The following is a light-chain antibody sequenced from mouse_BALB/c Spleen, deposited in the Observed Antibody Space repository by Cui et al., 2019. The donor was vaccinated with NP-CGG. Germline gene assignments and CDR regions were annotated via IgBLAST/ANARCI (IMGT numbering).Light chain of an antibody. CDR2: GTN. V-gene: IGLV1*01. CDR3: ALWYSNHWV. J-gene: IGLJ1*01. CDR1: TGAVTTSND. Sequence: QPVVTQESALTPSPGETVTLTCRSSTGAVTTSNDANWVQEKPDHLFTGLIGGTNNRTPGVPARFSGSLIGDKAALTITGAQTEDEAIYFCALWYSNHWVFGGGTKLTVL.